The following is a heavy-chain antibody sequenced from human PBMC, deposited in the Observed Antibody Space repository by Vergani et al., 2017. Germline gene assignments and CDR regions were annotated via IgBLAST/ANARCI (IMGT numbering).Heavy chain of an antibody. J-gene: IGHJ4*02. Sequence: QVQLVQSGAEVKKPGASVKVSCKASGYTFTGYYMHWVRQAPGQGLGWMGWLNPNSGGTNYAKKFQGRVTMTKDTSISTADMELSRLRSDDTAVYYCARGESITMIVVVITGSDYWGQGTLVTVSS. D-gene: IGHD3-22*01. CDR1: GYTFTGYY. CDR3: ARGESITMIVVVITGSDY. CDR2: LNPNSGGT. V-gene: IGHV1-2*02.